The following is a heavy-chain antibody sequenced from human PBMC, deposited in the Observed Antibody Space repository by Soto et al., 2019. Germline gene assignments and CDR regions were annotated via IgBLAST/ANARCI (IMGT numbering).Heavy chain of an antibody. Sequence: QVQLVESGGGVVQPGRSLRLSCAASGFTFSSYGMHWVRQAPGKGLEWVAVISYDGSNKYYADSVKGRFTISRDNSKNTLYLQMNSLRAEDTAVYYCAKSLPFGGRGSAGVYYYYYYMDVWGKGTTVTVSS. V-gene: IGHV3-30*18. CDR3: AKSLPFGGRGSAGVYYYYYYMDV. D-gene: IGHD3-16*01. CDR2: ISYDGSNK. CDR1: GFTFSSYG. J-gene: IGHJ6*03.